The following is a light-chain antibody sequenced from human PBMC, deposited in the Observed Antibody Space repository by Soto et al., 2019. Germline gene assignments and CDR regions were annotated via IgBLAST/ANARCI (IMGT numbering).Light chain of an antibody. V-gene: IGLV2-14*01. CDR2: HVS. Sequence: QSVLTQPASVSGSPGQSITISCTGTSSDVGGYNYVSWYQQHPAKVPKLMIYHVSNRPSGVSDRFSGSKSGNTTSLTISGLQAEDAGDYYCYSYTTSSTYVFGTGTKVTVL. CDR1: SSDVGGYNY. CDR3: YSYTTSSTYV. J-gene: IGLJ1*01.